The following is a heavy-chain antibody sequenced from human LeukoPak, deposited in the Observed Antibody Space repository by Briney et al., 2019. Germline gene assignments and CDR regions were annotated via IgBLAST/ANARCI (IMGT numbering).Heavy chain of an antibody. V-gene: IGHV1-3*01. Sequence: ASVKVSCKASGYTFTSYAVHWVRQAPGQRLEWMGWINAGNGNTKYSQKFQGRVTITRDTSASTAYMELSSLRSEDTAVYYCARDGGLSGYYDYWGQGTLVTVSS. J-gene: IGHJ4*02. CDR1: GYTFTSYA. D-gene: IGHD2/OR15-2a*01. CDR3: ARDGGLSGYYDY. CDR2: INAGNGNT.